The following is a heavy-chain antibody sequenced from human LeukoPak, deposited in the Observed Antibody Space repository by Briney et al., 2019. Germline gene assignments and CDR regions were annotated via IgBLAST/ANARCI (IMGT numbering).Heavy chain of an antibody. CDR1: GFIFSKAS. CDR3: ATERDYSASAQFDY. CDR2: IKSIPDGGTT. V-gene: IGHV3-15*01. Sequence: GGSLRLSCAASGFIFSKASMDWVRQAPGKGLEWVGHIKSIPDGGTTDYAAPVKGRFSISRDHNTLYLQMTSLKTEDTALYYCATERDYSASAQFDYWGQGTLVTVSS. D-gene: IGHD4/OR15-4a*01. J-gene: IGHJ4*02.